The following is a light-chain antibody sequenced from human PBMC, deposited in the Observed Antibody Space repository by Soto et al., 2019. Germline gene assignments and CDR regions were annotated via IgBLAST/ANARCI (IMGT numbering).Light chain of an antibody. CDR3: RSYTSSSTLGV. Sequence: QSVLTQPASVSGSPGQSITISCTGTSSDVGGYNYVSWYQQHPGKAPKLMIYEVSNRPSGVSNRFSGSKSGDTASPTISGLQAEDEADYYGRSYTSSSTLGVFGTGTKVTVL. CDR1: SSDVGGYNY. CDR2: EVS. J-gene: IGLJ1*01. V-gene: IGLV2-14*01.